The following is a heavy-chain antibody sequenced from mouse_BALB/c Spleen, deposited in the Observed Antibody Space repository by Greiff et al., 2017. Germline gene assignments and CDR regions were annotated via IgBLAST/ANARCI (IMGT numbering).Heavy chain of an antibody. Sequence: EVKLMESGPSLVKPSQTLSLTCSVTGDSITSGYWNWIRKFPGNKLEYMGYISYSGSTYYNPSLKSRISITRDTSKNQYYLQLNSVTTEDTATYYCARSGGNYRVYFDYWGQGTTLTVSS. CDR2: ISYSGST. J-gene: IGHJ2*01. V-gene: IGHV3-8*02. CDR1: GDSITSGY. D-gene: IGHD2-1*01. CDR3: ARSGGNYRVYFDY.